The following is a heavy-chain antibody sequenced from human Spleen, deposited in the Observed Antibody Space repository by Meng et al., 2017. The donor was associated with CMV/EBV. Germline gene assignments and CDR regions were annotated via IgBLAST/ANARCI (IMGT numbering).Heavy chain of an antibody. J-gene: IGHJ6*02. CDR3: ARDVSLGSSWFMDYYYGMDV. D-gene: IGHD6-13*01. V-gene: IGHV3-30*02. CDR1: GFTFSSYG. CDR2: IRYDGSNK. Sequence: GESLKISCAASGFTFSSYGMHWVRQAPGKGLEWLAFIRYDGSNKYYADSVKGRFTISRDNSKNTLYLQMNSLRAEDTAVYYCARDVSLGSSWFMDYYYGMDVWGQGTTVTVSS.